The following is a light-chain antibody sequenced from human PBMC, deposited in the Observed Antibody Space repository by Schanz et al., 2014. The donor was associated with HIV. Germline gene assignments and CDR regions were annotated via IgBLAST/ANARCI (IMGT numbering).Light chain of an antibody. CDR3: SSYTSSSPVV. J-gene: IGLJ2*01. V-gene: IGLV2-14*01. CDR2: EVR. Sequence: QSVLTQPASVSGSPGQSLTISCTGTSSDVGGYNHVSWFQQHPGKAPKLIIYEVRKRPSGVSNRFSGSKSGNTASLTISGLQAEDEADYYCSSYTSSSPVVFGGGTKLTVL. CDR1: SSDVGGYNH.